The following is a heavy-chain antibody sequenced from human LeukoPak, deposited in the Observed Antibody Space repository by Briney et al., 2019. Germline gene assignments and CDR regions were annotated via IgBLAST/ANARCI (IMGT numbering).Heavy chain of an antibody. CDR3: ATRWCYGSRSPREKDYFFYYYMDV. Sequence: SETLSLTCTVSGGSISSSSSYWGWIRQPPGKGLEWIGSIYYSGSTYYNPSLKSRVTISVDTSKNQFSLKLSSVTAADTAVYYWATRWCYGSRSPREKDYFFYYYMDVWGKGTTVTISS. V-gene: IGHV4-39*07. CDR1: GGSISSSSSY. J-gene: IGHJ6*03. D-gene: IGHD3-10*01. CDR2: IYYSGST.